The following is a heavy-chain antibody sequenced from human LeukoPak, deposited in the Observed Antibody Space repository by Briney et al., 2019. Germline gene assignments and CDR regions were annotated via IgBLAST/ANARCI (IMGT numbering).Heavy chain of an antibody. J-gene: IGHJ4*02. CDR3: ALTRRSHYIHTDFDY. Sequence: SETLSLTCAVYGGSFSGYYWSWIRQPPGKGLEWIGEINHSGSTNYNPSLKSRVTISVDTSKNQFSLKLSSVTAADTAVYYCALTRRSHYIHTDFDYWGQGTLVTVSS. CDR1: GGSFSGYY. D-gene: IGHD2-15*01. CDR2: INHSGST. V-gene: IGHV4-34*01.